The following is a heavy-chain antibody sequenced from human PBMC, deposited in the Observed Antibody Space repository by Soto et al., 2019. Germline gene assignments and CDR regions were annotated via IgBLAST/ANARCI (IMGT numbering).Heavy chain of an antibody. D-gene: IGHD6-25*01. CDR3: AREYSSAPDY. CDR2: IYYSGST. V-gene: IGHV4-39*02. CDR1: GGSISSSSYY. J-gene: IGHJ4*02. Sequence: SETLSLTCTVSGGSISSSSYYWGWIRQPPGKGLEWIGSIYYSGSTFYSPSLRSRVTISVDTSKNQFSLRVSSVTAADTAVYYCAREYSSAPDYWGQGTLVTVDS.